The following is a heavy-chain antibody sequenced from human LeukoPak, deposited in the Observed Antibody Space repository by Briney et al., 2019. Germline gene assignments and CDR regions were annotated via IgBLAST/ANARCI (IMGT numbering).Heavy chain of an antibody. D-gene: IGHD3-10*01. V-gene: IGHV1-24*01. CDR1: GYTLTELS. J-gene: IGHJ6*02. Sequence: ASVKVSCKVSGYTLTELSMHWVRQAPGKGLEWMGGFDPEDGETIYAQKFQGRVTITRDTSASTAYMELSNLKSEDMAVYYCARGWFRGRFCMDVWGQGTTVTVSS. CDR3: ARGWFRGRFCMDV. CDR2: FDPEDGET.